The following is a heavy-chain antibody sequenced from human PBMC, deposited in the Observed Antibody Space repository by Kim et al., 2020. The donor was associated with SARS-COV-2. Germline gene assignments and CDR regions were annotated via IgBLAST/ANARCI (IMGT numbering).Heavy chain of an antibody. CDR3: AARSGGEDY. CDR2: ISYDGSNK. D-gene: IGHD3-16*01. J-gene: IGHJ4*02. CDR1: GFTFSSYG. Sequence: GGSLRLSCAASGFTFSSYGMHWVRQAPGKGLEWVAVISYDGSNKYYADSVKGRFTISRDNSKNTLYLQMNSLRAEDTAVYYCAARSGGEDYWGQGTLVTVSS. V-gene: IGHV3-30*03.